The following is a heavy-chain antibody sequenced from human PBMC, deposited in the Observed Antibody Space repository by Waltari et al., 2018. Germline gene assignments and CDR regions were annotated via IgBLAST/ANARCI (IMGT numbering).Heavy chain of an antibody. CDR3: ARLGGTDCGGDCYSWGTFDY. CDR1: GGTFSSYA. D-gene: IGHD2-21*02. Sequence: QVQLVQSGAEVKKPGSSVKVSCKASGGTFSSYAISWVRPAPDTGLEWMGGIIPIFGTANYAQKFQGRVTITADESTSTAYMELSSLRSEDTAVYYCARLGGTDCGGDCYSWGTFDYWGQGTLVTVSS. CDR2: IIPIFGTA. V-gene: IGHV1-69*01. J-gene: IGHJ4*02.